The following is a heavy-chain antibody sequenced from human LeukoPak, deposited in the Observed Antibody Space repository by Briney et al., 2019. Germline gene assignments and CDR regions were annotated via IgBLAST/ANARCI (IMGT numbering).Heavy chain of an antibody. D-gene: IGHD1-14*01. J-gene: IGHJ4*02. CDR3: ARGARYQDY. Sequence: LETLSLTCAVYGGSFSGYYWSWIRQPPGKGLEWIGEINHSGSTNYNPSLKSRVTISVDTSKNQFSLKLSSVTAADTAVYYCARGARYQDYWGQGTLVTVSS. CDR2: INHSGST. V-gene: IGHV4-34*01. CDR1: GGSFSGYY.